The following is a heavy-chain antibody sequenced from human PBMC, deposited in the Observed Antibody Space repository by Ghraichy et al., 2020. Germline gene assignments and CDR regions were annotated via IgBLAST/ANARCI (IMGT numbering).Heavy chain of an antibody. CDR1: GFTFDDFW. J-gene: IGHJ6*02. CDR3: ARGPRSRPNVSQRAEGYYYGFDV. D-gene: IGHD1-14*01. Sequence: GESLNISCAASGFTFDDFWMSWVRQPPGKGLEWVANIKKDGSEKSYMDTVRGRFSFSRDNVKNSLNLQMNSLRVEDTAIYYCARGPRSRPNVSQRAEGYYYGFDVWGQGTTVTVSS. V-gene: IGHV3-7*01. CDR2: IKKDGSEK.